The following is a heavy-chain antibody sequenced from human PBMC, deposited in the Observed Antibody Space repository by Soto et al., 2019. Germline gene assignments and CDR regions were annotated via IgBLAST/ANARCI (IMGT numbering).Heavy chain of an antibody. CDR1: GFTFSSYG. J-gene: IGHJ6*02. D-gene: IGHD6-13*01. Sequence: GGSLRLSCAASGFTFSSYGMHWVRQAPGKGLEWVAVISYDGSNKYYADSVKGRFTISRDNSKNTLYLQMNSLRAEDTAVYYCAKGYSSRPYYYYYYGMDVWGQGTTVTVSS. V-gene: IGHV3-30*18. CDR3: AKGYSSRPYYYYYYGMDV. CDR2: ISYDGSNK.